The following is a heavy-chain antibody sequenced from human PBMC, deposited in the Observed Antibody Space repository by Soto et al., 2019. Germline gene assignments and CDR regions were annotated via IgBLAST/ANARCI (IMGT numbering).Heavy chain of an antibody. Sequence: QVQLVQSGAEVKTPGSSLKVSCKVSGSRFSNYVISWVRQAPGHGLERLGRIIPIFNSTKYAQNFQGRVTITADKSTSPASLELSSLRYDYTAVYYCAREGRGKKAGYNGLVSLGYWGQGTLVTVSS. J-gene: IGHJ4*02. CDR1: GSRFSNYV. D-gene: IGHD2-2*02. V-gene: IGHV1-69*06. CDR2: IIPIFNST. CDR3: AREGRGKKAGYNGLVSLGY.